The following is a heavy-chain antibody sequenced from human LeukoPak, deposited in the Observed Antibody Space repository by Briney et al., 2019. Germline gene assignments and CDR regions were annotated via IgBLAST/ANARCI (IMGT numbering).Heavy chain of an antibody. CDR1: GGTFSSFT. V-gene: IGHV1-69*16. J-gene: IGHJ4*02. D-gene: IGHD7-27*01. CDR3: ATFVGTGNDN. Sequence: GASVKVSCKASGGTFSSFTFTWVRQAPGQGLEWMGGIFPIVGAATYAQKFEGRLTISKDEFTTTAYMELSGLRSQDTAVYYCATFVGTGNDNWGQGTLITVSS. CDR2: IFPIVGAA.